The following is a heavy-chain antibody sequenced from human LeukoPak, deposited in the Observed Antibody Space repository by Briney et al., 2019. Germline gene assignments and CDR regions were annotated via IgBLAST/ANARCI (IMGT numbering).Heavy chain of an antibody. CDR2: TYYRSKRYN. D-gene: IGHD6-13*01. CDR1: VDSVSSNSAA. CDR3: ARAAVNTRNWFDP. Sequence: SQTLSLTCAISVDSVSSNSAAWNWIRQSPSRGLEWLVRTYYRSKRYNDDAVSVKSLIPIHPHTSKNQFSLQLNSVPHEDTAVYYCARAAVNTRNWFDPWGQGTLVTVSS. J-gene: IGHJ5*02. V-gene: IGHV6-1*01.